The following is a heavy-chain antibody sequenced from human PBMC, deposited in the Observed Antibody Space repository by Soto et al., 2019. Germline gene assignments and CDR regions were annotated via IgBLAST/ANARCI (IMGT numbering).Heavy chain of an antibody. Sequence: EVQLVESGGGLVQPGGSLRLSCAASGLTFSSYWMHWVRQAPGKGLVWVSRINSDGSSTSYADSVKGRFTISRDNAKNTLYLKMNSLRAEDTAVYYFALSHTVTTDYWGHGTLVTVSS. V-gene: IGHV3-74*01. CDR1: GLTFSSYW. CDR3: ALSHTVTTDY. D-gene: IGHD4-17*01. J-gene: IGHJ4*01. CDR2: INSDGSST.